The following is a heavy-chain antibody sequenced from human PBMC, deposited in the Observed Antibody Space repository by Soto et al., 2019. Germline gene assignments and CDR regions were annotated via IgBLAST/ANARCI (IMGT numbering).Heavy chain of an antibody. J-gene: IGHJ6*02. CDR3: ARGGFWSGYFSPQYYYGMDV. Sequence: PSETLSLTCAVSGYSISSGYYWGWIRQPPGKGLEWIGEINHSGSTNYNPSLKSRVTISVDTSKNQFSLKLSSVTAADTAVYYCARGGFWSGYFSPQYYYGMDVWGQGTTVTVSS. CDR2: INHSGST. CDR1: GYSISSGYY. V-gene: IGHV4-38-2*01. D-gene: IGHD3-3*01.